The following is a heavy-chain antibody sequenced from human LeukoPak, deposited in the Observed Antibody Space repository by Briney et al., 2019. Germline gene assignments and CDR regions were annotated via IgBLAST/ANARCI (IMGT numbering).Heavy chain of an antibody. D-gene: IGHD6-13*01. J-gene: IGHJ4*02. V-gene: IGHV3-15*01. CDR3: TTVAAAGMTDY. CDR2: IKSKTDGGTT. CDR1: EFTFSNAW. Sequence: GGSLRLSCVVSEFTFSNAWMSWVRQAPGKGLEWVCRIKSKTDGGTTDYAAPVKGRFSISRDDSKNTLYLQVNSLKTEDTAVYYCTTVAAAGMTDYWGQGTLVTVSS.